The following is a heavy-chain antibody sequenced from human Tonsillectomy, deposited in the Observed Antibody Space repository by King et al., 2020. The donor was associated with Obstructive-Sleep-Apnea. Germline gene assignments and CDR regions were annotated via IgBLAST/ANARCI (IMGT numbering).Heavy chain of an antibody. D-gene: IGHD1-26*01. CDR3: ASPQWDHTSGYFDY. CDR1: GFTFSSYS. CDR2: ISSSSSYI. Sequence: VQLVESGGGLVKPGGSLRLSCAASGFTFSSYSMNWVRQAPGKGLEWVSSISSSSSYIYYADSVRGRFTISRDNAKNSLYLQMNSLRAEDTAVYYCASPQWDHTSGYFDYWGQGTLVTVSS. J-gene: IGHJ4*02. V-gene: IGHV3-21*01.